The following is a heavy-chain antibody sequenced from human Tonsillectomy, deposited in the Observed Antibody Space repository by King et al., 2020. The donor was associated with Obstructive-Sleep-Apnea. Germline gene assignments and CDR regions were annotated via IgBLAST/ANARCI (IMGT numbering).Heavy chain of an antibody. CDR2: IDHTGRT. V-gene: IGHV4-34*01. Sequence: VQLQQWGAGLLKPSETLSLTCAVSGGSFTNYYWIWIRQPPGKGLQWIGEIDHTGRTDYNPSLNGRVTMSVDTSTTHFFLRLSSVSAADTAVYYCARIDWSGSGTYYQHRDYWGQGTLVTVSS. CDR1: GGSFTNYY. J-gene: IGHJ4*02. D-gene: IGHD3-10*01. CDR3: ARIDWSGSGTYYQHRDY.